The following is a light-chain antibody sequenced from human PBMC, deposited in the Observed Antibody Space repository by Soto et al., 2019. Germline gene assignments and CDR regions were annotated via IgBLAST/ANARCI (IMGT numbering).Light chain of an antibody. CDR3: QQCSISPLT. J-gene: IGKJ4*01. Sequence: EIVLTQSPGTLSLSPGERATLSCRASQDVTNNYLAWYQQKPGRAPRLLIHDASIRATGIPDRFSGSGSGTHFTLTISRLETEDFAVYYCQQCSISPLTFGGGTKVEIK. CDR1: QDVTNNY. CDR2: DAS. V-gene: IGKV3-20*01.